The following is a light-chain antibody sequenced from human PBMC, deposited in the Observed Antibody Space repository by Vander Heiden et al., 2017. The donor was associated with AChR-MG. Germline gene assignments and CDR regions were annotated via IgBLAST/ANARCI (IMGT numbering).Light chain of an antibody. CDR1: SSDVGAYNY. Sequence: QSALTQPRSVSASPGQSVTISCTGTSSDVGAYNYVSWYQQHPGKAPKLMIYDVSARPSGVPDRFSGSKSGNTASLTISWLQADDEADYYCCSFTASYTLVFGGGTKVTGL. CDR2: DVS. J-gene: IGLJ3*02. V-gene: IGLV2-11*01. CDR3: CSFTASYTLV.